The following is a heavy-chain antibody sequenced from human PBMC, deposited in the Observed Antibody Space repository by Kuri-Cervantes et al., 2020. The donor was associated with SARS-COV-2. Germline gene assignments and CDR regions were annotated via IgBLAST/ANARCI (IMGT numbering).Heavy chain of an antibody. D-gene: IGHD6-19*01. V-gene: IGHV3-30-3*01. CDR1: GFTFSSYA. J-gene: IGHJ3*02. CDR2: ISYDGSNK. CDR3: ARTGSGWNHDAFDI. Sequence: GGSLRLSCAASGFTFSSYAMHWVRQAPGKGLEWVAVISYDGSNKYYADSVKGRFTISRDNSKNTLYLQMNSLRAEDTAVYYCARTGSGWNHDAFDIWGQGTMVTVSS.